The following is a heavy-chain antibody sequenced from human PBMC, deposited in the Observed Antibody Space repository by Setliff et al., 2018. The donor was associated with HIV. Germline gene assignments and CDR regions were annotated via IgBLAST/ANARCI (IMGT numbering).Heavy chain of an antibody. J-gene: IGHJ6*02. D-gene: IGHD1-26*01. CDR1: GGSISSGTYY. V-gene: IGHV4-61*02. Sequence: SETLSLTCTVSGGSISSGTYYWSWIRQPAGKGLEWIGRIYTSGSTNYNPSLKTRVTLSVDTSKDQFSLRLSSVTAADTAVYYCARGYSGYVGFTSMDVWGQGTTVTVS. CDR3: ARGYSGYVGFTSMDV. CDR2: IYTSGST.